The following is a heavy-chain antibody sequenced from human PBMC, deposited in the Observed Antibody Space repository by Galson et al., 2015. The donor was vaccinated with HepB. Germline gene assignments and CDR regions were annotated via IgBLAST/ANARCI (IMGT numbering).Heavy chain of an antibody. D-gene: IGHD3-10*02. J-gene: IGHJ3*02. CDR3: ARDVRPPHAFDI. CDR1: GFIFSDYS. CDR2: ISSSSNYI. Sequence: SLRLSCAASGFIFSDYSMNWVRQAPGKGLEWVSSISSSSNYIYYAGSMKGRFTISRDNAKNSLYLQMNSLRAEDTAVYYCARDVRPPHAFDIWGQGTMVTVSS. V-gene: IGHV3-21*01.